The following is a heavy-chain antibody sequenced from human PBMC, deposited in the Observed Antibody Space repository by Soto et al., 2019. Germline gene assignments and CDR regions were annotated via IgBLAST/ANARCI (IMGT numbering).Heavy chain of an antibody. CDR3: ARDSLRGPGYFDY. V-gene: IGHV3-33*01. CDR2: IWYDGSNK. Sequence: PGGSLRLSCEASGFNFISYGMRCGGQSPFKWLEWVAVIWYDGSNKYYADSVKGRFTISRDNSKNTLYLQMNSLRAEDTAVYYCARDSLRGPGYFDYWGQGTLVTVS. J-gene: IGHJ4*02. CDR1: GFNFISYG. D-gene: IGHD3-10*01.